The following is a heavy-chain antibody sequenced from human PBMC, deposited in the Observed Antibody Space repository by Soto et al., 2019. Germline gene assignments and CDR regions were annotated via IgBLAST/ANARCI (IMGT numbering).Heavy chain of an antibody. V-gene: IGHV3-23*01. J-gene: IGHJ4*02. D-gene: IGHD5-12*01. CDR1: GLTFSSYA. Sequence: EVQLLESGGGLVQPGGSLRLSCAASGLTFSSYAMSWVRQAPGKGLEWVSAISGSGGSTYYADYVKGRFTISRDNSKNTLYLQMNSLIAEDRAVYYCAKWLGDGGLRYAFGDWGQGSLVTVSS. CDR2: ISGSGGST. CDR3: AKWLGDGGLRYAFGD.